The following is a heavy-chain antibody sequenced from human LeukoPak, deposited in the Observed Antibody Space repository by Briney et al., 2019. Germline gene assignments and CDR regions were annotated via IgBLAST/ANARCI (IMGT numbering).Heavy chain of an antibody. J-gene: IGHJ5*02. V-gene: IGHV4-59*01. D-gene: IGHD3-3*02. CDR1: GGSISSYY. CDR2: IYYSGST. CDR3: ARTRLAIYGMGPGNWFDP. Sequence: SETLSLTCTVSGGSISSYYWSWIRQPPGKGLEWIGYIYYSGSTNYNPSLKSRVTISVDTSKNQFSLKLSSVTVADTAVYYCARTRLAIYGMGPGNWFDPWGQGTLVTVSS.